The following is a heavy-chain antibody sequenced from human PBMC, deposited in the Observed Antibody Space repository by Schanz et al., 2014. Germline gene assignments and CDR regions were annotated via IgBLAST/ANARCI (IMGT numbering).Heavy chain of an antibody. J-gene: IGHJ5*01. Sequence: EVHLVESGGGLVQPGGSLRLSCAASGFTFSGYSMNWVRQAPGKGLEWVSGFDAHDGRAYYADSAKGRFTISRDNSKSTLYVEMNSLRPEDTAVYYCAKQHIVRGVIYLNWFDSWGQGTLVTVSS. CDR1: GFTFSGYS. V-gene: IGHV3-23*04. CDR3: AKQHIVRGVIYLNWFDS. D-gene: IGHD3-10*01. CDR2: FDAHDGRA.